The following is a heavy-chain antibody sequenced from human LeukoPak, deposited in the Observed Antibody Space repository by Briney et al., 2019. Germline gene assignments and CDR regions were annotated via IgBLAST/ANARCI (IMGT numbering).Heavy chain of an antibody. D-gene: IGHD3-10*01. CDR3: AREIGRGTGTFDY. Sequence: PSETLSLTCTVSGGSISSGSYYWSWIRQPAGKGLEWIGRIYTSGSTNYNPSLKSRVTISVDTSKNRFSLKLSSVTAADTAVYYCAREIGRGTGTFDYWGQGTLVTVSS. CDR2: IYTSGST. V-gene: IGHV4-61*02. CDR1: GGSISSGSYY. J-gene: IGHJ4*02.